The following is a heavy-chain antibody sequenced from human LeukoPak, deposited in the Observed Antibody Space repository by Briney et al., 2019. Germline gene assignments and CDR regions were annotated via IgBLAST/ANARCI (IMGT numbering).Heavy chain of an antibody. D-gene: IGHD5-12*01. V-gene: IGHV3-15*01. CDR3: SRVYSGYDFDYYYGMDV. J-gene: IGHJ6*02. CDR2: VKGITDGGTA. CDR1: GFTLNNAW. Sequence: GGSLRLSCAASGFTLNNAWMSWVRQAPGKGLEWVGRVKGITDGGTADYIAPVKGRFTISRDDSKNTLYLRMNSVKTEDTAVYYCSRVYSGYDFDYYYGMDVWGQGTTVTVSS.